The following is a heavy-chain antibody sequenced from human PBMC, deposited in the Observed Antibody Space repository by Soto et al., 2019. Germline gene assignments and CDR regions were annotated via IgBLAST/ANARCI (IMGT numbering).Heavy chain of an antibody. V-gene: IGHV4-4*07. D-gene: IGHD3-16*01. CDR3: ARTVGAAYHFDI. CDR2: IWTSGSS. CDR1: GDFMSKYY. Sequence: QVQLQESGPGLVKPSGTLSLTCDVSGDFMSKYYWSWVRQPAGMGREWSGGIWTSGSSNYNPSLTRRAPISIDTSNKHFSLDLKSVTAADTAVYYCARTVGAAYHFDIWGQGVLITVSS. J-gene: IGHJ4*02.